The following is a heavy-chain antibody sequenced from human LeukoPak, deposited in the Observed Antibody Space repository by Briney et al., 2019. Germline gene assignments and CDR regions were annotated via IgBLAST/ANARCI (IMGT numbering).Heavy chain of an antibody. V-gene: IGHV3-7*01. CDR3: ARAYSGAYRAGDY. J-gene: IGHJ4*02. CDR1: GFSFSNYW. CDR2: IKEDGSEK. D-gene: IGHD1-26*01. Sequence: PGGSLRLSCAASGFSFSNYWMSWVRQAPGKGLEWVADIKEDGSEKYYVDSVKGRFSISRDNAKNSLYLQMTSLRDEDTAVYYCARAYSGAYRAGDYWGQGTLVTVSS.